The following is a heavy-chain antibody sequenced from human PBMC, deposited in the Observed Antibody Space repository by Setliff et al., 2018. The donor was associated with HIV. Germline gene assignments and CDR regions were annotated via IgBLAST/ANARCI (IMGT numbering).Heavy chain of an antibody. V-gene: IGHV3-74*01. D-gene: IGHD3-16*01. J-gene: IGHJ4*02. CDR2: INIDGGST. CDR1: GFTFRSYW. CDR3: ARDRFRGGVGTGLAEY. Sequence: GESLKISCAASGFTFRSYWMYWVRQPPGKGLVWVSRINIDGGSTNYADSVKGRFTISRDNAKNTLYLQMNGLSAEDTAVYYCARDRFRGGVGTGLAEYWGQGTVVTV.